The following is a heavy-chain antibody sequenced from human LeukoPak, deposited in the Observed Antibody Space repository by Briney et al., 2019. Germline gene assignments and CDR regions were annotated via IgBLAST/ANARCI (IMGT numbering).Heavy chain of an antibody. CDR2: ISSSSSYI. V-gene: IGHV3-21*01. Sequence: GGSLRLSCAASGFTFSSYSMNWVRQAPGKGLEWVSSISSSSSYIYYADSVKGRLTISRDNAKNSLYLQMNSLRAEDTAVYYCARAVAGNFDYWGQGTLVTVSS. CDR3: ARAVAGNFDY. J-gene: IGHJ4*02. D-gene: IGHD6-19*01. CDR1: GFTFSSYS.